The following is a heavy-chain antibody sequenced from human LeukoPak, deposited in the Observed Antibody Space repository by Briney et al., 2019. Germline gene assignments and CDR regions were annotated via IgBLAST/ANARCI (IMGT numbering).Heavy chain of an antibody. D-gene: IGHD6-19*01. CDR2: IIPILGIA. V-gene: IGHV1-69*04. CDR3: ASVLSGIAVAGSFDP. CDR1: GGTFSSYA. Sequence: SVTVSCKASGGTFSSYAISWVRQAPGQGLEWMGRIIPILGIANYAQKFQGRVTITADKSTSTAYMELSSLRSEDTAVYYCASVLSGIAVAGSFDPWGQGTLVTVSS. J-gene: IGHJ5*02.